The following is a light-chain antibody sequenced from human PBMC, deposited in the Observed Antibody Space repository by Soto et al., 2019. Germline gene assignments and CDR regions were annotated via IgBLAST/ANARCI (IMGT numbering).Light chain of an antibody. J-gene: IGLJ1*01. CDR2: EVS. Sequence: QSALTQPASVSGSPGQSITISCTGTSSDVGGYNYVSWYQQHPGKAPKLMIYEVSNRPSGVSNRFSGSISGNTASLTSSRLQAEDVVDYYFSSYISCRTHVFGTGTKLTVL. V-gene: IGLV2-14*01. CDR1: SSDVGGYNY. CDR3: SSYISCRTHV.